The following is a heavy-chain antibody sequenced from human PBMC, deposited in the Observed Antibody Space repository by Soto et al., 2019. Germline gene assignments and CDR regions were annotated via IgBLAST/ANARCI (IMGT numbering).Heavy chain of an antibody. V-gene: IGHV4-31*03. CDR3: ARTVVVPGYGMDV. CDR1: GGSIRSGGYY. D-gene: IGHD2-2*01. Sequence: PSGTLYLTCNVSGGSIRSGGYYWSWIRQHPGKGLEWIGYIYYSGSTYYNPSLKSRVTISVDTSKNQFTLKLSSVTAADTSLYYCARTVVVPGYGMDVWGQGTTVTVSS. CDR2: IYYSGST. J-gene: IGHJ6*02.